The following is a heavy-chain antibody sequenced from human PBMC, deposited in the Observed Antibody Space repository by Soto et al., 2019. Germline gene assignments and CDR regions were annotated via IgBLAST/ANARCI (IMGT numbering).Heavy chain of an antibody. CDR2: ISDDSSYI. Sequence: GGSLRLSCAASGFMFSAYTMDWVRQAPGKGLEWLSSISDDSSYIDYADSLRGRFTVSRDNARNSLYLQIDSLGVEDTAVYHCATPYYFNHWGPGTLVTVSS. D-gene: IGHD3-16*01. CDR1: GFMFSAYT. CDR3: ATPYYFNH. J-gene: IGHJ1*01. V-gene: IGHV3-21*06.